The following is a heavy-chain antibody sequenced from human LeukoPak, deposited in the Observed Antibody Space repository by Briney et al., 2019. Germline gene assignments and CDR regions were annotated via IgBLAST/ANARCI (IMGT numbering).Heavy chain of an antibody. Sequence: GASVKVSCKASGYTLTSYGISWVRQAPGQGLEWMGWISAYNGNTNYAQKLQGRVTMTTDTSTSTAYMELRSLRSDDTAVYYCARVGGIKDIVVVPAVSNWFDPWGQGTLVTVSS. D-gene: IGHD2-2*01. CDR3: ARVGGIKDIVVVPAVSNWFDP. CDR2: ISAYNGNT. J-gene: IGHJ5*02. CDR1: GYTLTSYG. V-gene: IGHV1-18*01.